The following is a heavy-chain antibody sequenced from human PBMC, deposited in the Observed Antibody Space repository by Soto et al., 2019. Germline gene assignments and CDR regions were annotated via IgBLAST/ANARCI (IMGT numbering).Heavy chain of an antibody. J-gene: IGHJ4*02. CDR2: ISGSGGST. V-gene: IGHV3-23*01. Sequence: EVQLLESGGGLVQPGGSLRLSCAASGFTFSSYAMSWVRQAPGKGLEWVSVISGSGGSTYYADSVKGRFTISRDKSKNTLYLKMNSLRAEDTAVYYCAKDRPLYYASSGYYSFGYWGQGTLVTVSS. CDR3: AKDRPLYYASSGYYSFGY. CDR1: GFTFSSYA. D-gene: IGHD3-22*01.